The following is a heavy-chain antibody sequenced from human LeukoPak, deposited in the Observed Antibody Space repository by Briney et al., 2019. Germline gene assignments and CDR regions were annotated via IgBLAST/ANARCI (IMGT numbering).Heavy chain of an antibody. D-gene: IGHD3-3*01. J-gene: IGHJ6*02. Sequence: ASVKVSCKASGYTFTIYDINWVRQAPGQGLEWVGWMNPKSGDTVYAQNFQGGVTMTRDISIGTAYLELDSLRSEDTAVYYCARDAIFGTTTRGYGMDVWGQGTTVTVSS. CDR2: MNPKSGDT. CDR1: GYTFTIYD. V-gene: IGHV1-8*01. CDR3: ARDAIFGTTTRGYGMDV.